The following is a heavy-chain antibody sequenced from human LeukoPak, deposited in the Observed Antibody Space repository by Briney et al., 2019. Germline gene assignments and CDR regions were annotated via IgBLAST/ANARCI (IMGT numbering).Heavy chain of an antibody. D-gene: IGHD3-22*01. V-gene: IGHV3-23*01. CDR2: ISGSGGST. CDR1: GFTFSSYA. CDR3: AKDRYYYDSSGYYNWFDP. J-gene: IGHJ5*02. Sequence: PGGSLRLSCAASGFTFSSYAMSWVRQAPGKGLEWVSAISGSGGSTYYADSVKVRFTISRANSKNTLYLQMNSLRAEDTAVYYWAKDRYYYDSSGYYNWFDPWGQGTLVTVSS.